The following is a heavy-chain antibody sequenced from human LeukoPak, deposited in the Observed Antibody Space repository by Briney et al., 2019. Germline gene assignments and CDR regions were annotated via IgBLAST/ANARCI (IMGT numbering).Heavy chain of an antibody. Sequence: SETLSLTCTVSSGSISTSNYYWGWVRQPPGKALEWIGNIFYSGSTYYSPSLKSRVTLSLDTSNKRFSLKLNSVTAADTAVYYCARALGTGLVGYWGQGTLVTVSS. CDR3: ARALGTGLVGY. D-gene: IGHD2-8*02. V-gene: IGHV4-39*07. CDR1: SGSISTSNYY. CDR2: IFYSGST. J-gene: IGHJ4*02.